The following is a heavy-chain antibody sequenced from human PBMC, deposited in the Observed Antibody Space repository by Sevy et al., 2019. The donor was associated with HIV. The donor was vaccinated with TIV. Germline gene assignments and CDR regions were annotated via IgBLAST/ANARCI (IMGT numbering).Heavy chain of an antibody. CDR2: ISDDGRST. CDR1: GFTFGSYW. CDR3: ARDSVTVSGIVLYALDI. Sequence: GGSLRLSCGASGFTFGSYWMHWVRQVPGKGLEWVSRISDDGRSTTYADSMRGRFTISRDNAKNTLYLQMNGLRADDTAVYYCARDSVTVSGIVLYALDIWGQGTMVTVSS. V-gene: IGHV3-74*01. J-gene: IGHJ3*02. D-gene: IGHD3-3*01.